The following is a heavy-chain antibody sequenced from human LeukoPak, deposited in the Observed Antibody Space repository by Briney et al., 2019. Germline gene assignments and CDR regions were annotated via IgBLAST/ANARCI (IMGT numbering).Heavy chain of an antibody. D-gene: IGHD2-15*01. CDR2: INGGSSIT. J-gene: IGHJ4*02. CDR3: VSRYCSGDSCYSAFDF. V-gene: IGHV3-23*01. CDR1: GFTFSSYG. Sequence: PGGSLRLSCAASGFTFSSYGMSWVRRAPGKGLEWISAINGGSSITKYADSVKGRFTISRDNSKNTLYLQMNSLRAEDTAVCYCVSRYCSGDSCYSAFDFWGQGTLVTVSS.